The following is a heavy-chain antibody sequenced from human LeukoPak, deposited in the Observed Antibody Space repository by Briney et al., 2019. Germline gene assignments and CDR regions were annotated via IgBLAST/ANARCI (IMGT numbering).Heavy chain of an antibody. CDR3: AGLRGIQPSYFDY. V-gene: IGHV4-4*07. D-gene: IGHD5-12*01. CDR2: IYTSGST. Sequence: PSETLSLTCTVPGGSISGYYWSWILQPAWKEQQWIRRIYTSGSTNYNPSLKSRVTMSVDTSKNQFSLKLSSVTAADTAVYYCAGLRGIQPSYFDYWGQGTLVTVSS. CDR1: GGSISGYY. J-gene: IGHJ4*02.